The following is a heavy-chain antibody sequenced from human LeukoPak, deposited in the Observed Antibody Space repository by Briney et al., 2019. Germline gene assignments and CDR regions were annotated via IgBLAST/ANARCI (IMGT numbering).Heavy chain of an antibody. CDR1: GGSISSYY. J-gene: IGHJ5*02. Sequence: PSETLSLTCTVSGGSISSYYRSWIRQPPGKGLEWIGNIYNSGGTNYNPSLKSRVTTSVDTSKNQFSLKLTSVTAADTAVYYCARYRGNSNGGFDPWGQGTLVTVSS. V-gene: IGHV4-59*01. CDR2: IYNSGGT. D-gene: IGHD4-23*01. CDR3: ARYRGNSNGGFDP.